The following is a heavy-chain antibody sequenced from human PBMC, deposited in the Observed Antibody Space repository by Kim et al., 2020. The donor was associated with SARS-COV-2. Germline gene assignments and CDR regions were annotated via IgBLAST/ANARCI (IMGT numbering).Heavy chain of an antibody. J-gene: IGHJ4*02. D-gene: IGHD4-17*01. V-gene: IGHV1-69*01. CDR3: AREGDYGDPLFGY. Sequence: SAQKFQGRVTITADEATSTAYMELSSLRSEDTAVYYCAREGDYGDPLFGYWGQGTLVTVSS.